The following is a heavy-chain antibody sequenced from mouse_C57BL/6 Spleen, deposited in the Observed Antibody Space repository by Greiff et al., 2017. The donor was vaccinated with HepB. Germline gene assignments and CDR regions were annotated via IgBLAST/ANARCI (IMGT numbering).Heavy chain of an antibody. CDR3: ARVELYYFDY. V-gene: IGHV5-16*01. Sequence: EVKLMESEGGLVQPGSSMKLSCTASGFTFSDYYMAWVRQVPEKGLEWVANINYDGSSTYYLDSLKSRFIISRDNAKNILYLQMSSLKSEDTATYYCARVELYYFDYWGQGTTLTVSS. CDR1: GFTFSDYY. J-gene: IGHJ2*01. CDR2: INYDGSST.